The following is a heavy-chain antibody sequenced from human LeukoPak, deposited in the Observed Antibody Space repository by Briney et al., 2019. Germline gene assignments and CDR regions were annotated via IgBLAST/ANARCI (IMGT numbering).Heavy chain of an antibody. D-gene: IGHD3-22*01. CDR1: GYTLTELS. V-gene: IGHV1-24*01. CDR3: ATSFLDSSGNYYYYYGMDV. J-gene: IGHJ6*02. Sequence: ASVKVSCKVSGYTLTELSMHWVRQAPGKGLEWMGGFDPEDGETIYAQKFQGRVTMTEDTSTDTAYMELSSLRSEDTAVYYCATSFLDSSGNYYYYYGMDVWGQGTTVTVSS. CDR2: FDPEDGET.